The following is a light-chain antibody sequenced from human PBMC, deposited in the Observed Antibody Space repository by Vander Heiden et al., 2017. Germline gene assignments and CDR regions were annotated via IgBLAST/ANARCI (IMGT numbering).Light chain of an antibody. CDR3: SSYTIRSTLYV. CDR2: AVS. J-gene: IGLJ1*01. Sequence: QSALTQPASVSGSPGQSIPLSCPGTSSYAGGYNYVSWYQHHPDNAPNLISDAVSTRPSGVSNRFSGATSANTASLPFSGLQVEDEADYYCSSYTIRSTLYVFGTGTMVTGL. CDR1: SSYAGGYNY. V-gene: IGLV2-14*03.